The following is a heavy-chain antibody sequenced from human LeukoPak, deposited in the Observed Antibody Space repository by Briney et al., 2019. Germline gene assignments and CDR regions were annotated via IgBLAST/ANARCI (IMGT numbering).Heavy chain of an antibody. CDR1: GFTFSRYA. CDR2: ISGSGDST. V-gene: IGHV3-23*01. CDR3: ARGTTVATLYSFDY. D-gene: IGHD4-23*01. Sequence: QPGGSLRLSCAASGFTFSRYAMSWVRQAPGKGLACVSSISGSGDSTDYADSVKGRFTISRDKSKNTLFLQMNSLRAEDTAVYYCARGTTVATLYSFDYWGQGTLVTVSS. J-gene: IGHJ4*02.